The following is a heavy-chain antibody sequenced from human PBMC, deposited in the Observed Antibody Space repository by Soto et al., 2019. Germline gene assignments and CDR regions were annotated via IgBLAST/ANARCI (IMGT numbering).Heavy chain of an antibody. Sequence: EVQLVESGEGLVQPGGSLRLSCAASGFTFSSYAMHWVRQAPGKGLEYVSAISSNGGSTYYADSVKGRFTISGDNSKNTLYLQMGSLRAEDMAVYYCARGHPLDYWGQGTLVTVSS. CDR1: GFTFSSYA. CDR3: ARGHPLDY. J-gene: IGHJ4*02. CDR2: ISSNGGST. V-gene: IGHV3-64*02.